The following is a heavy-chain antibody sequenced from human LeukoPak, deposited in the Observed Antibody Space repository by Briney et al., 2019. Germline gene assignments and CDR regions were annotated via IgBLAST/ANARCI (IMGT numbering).Heavy chain of an antibody. CDR2: INHSGST. V-gene: IGHV4-34*01. D-gene: IGHD6-13*01. CDR3: ARGLVGSWYSSGFDY. CDR1: GGSFSGYY. Sequence: LETLSLTCAVYGGSFSGYYWSWIRQPPGKGLEWIGEINHSGSTNYNPSLKSRVTISVDTSKNQFSLKLSSVTAADTAVYYCARGLVGSWYSSGFDYWGQGTLVTVSS. J-gene: IGHJ4*02.